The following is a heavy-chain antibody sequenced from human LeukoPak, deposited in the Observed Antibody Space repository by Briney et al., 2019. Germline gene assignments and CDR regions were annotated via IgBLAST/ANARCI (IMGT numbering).Heavy chain of an antibody. Sequence: ASVKVSCKASGYTFTSYGISWVRQAPGQGLEWMGWISAYNGNTNYAQKLQGRVTMTTDTSTSTAYMELRSLRSDDTAVYYCARDIVVVPASYEYYYYYYGMDVWGQGTTVTVSS. CDR2: ISAYNGNT. D-gene: IGHD2-2*01. CDR3: ARDIVVVPASYEYYYYYYGMDV. CDR1: GYTFTSYG. J-gene: IGHJ6*02. V-gene: IGHV1-18*01.